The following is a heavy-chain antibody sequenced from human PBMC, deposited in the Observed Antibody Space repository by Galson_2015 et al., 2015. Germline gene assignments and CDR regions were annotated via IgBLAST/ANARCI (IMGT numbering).Heavy chain of an antibody. CDR1: GFPFSSYA. CDR2: ISGSGGST. V-gene: IGHV3-23*01. CDR3: ARVVVAATSNYFDY. J-gene: IGHJ4*02. Sequence: LRLSCAASGFPFSSYAMSWVRQAPGKGLEWVSAISGSGGSTYYADSVKGRFTISRDNSKNTLYLQMNSLRAEDTAVYYCARVVVAATSNYFDYWGQGTLVTVSS. D-gene: IGHD2-15*01.